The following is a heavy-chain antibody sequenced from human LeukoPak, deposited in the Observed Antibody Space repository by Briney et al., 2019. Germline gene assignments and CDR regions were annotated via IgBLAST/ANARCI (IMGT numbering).Heavy chain of an antibody. CDR1: GCTFTDYY. Sequence: GGSVKVSCKASGCTFTDYYLHWVRQAPGQGLEWMGWINSNSGGTNYAQTFQGRVTMTRDTSITTAYLELSRLRSDDTAVYYCARIGYNHYFDYWGQGTLVTVSS. CDR3: ARIGYNHYFDY. D-gene: IGHD1-14*01. CDR2: INSNSGGT. V-gene: IGHV1-2*02. J-gene: IGHJ4*02.